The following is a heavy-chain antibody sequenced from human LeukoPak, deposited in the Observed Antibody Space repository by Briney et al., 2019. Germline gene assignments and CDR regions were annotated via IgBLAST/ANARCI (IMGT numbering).Heavy chain of an antibody. D-gene: IGHD3-3*01. V-gene: IGHV1-69*05. CDR2: IIPIFGTA. CDR3: ARVFTPRLGYDSFDP. J-gene: IGHJ5*02. Sequence: SVKVSCKASGGTFSSYAISWVRQAPGQGLEWMGGIIPIFGTANYAQKFQGRVTITTDESTSTAYMELSSLRSEDTAVYYCARVFTPRLGYDSFDPWGQGTLVTVSS. CDR1: GGTFSSYA.